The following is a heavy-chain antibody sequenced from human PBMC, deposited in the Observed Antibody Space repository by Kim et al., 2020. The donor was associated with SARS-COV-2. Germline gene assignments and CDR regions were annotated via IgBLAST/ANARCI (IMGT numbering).Heavy chain of an antibody. D-gene: IGHD2-2*03. V-gene: IGHV3-30*04. J-gene: IGHJ4*02. CDR3: ATVGYELGLEPGAIRL. CDR1: GFTFSRYT. Sequence: GGSLRLSCAASGFTFSRYTMHWVRQAPGKGLEWVAVISFDGRNIFYADSIKGRLTVSRENSRNTLYLEINSLRAEDTAVHYCATVGYELGLEPGAIRLWGQETLDPV. CDR2: ISFDGRNI.